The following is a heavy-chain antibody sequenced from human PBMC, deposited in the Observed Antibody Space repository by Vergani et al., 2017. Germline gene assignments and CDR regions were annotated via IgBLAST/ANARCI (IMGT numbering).Heavy chain of an antibody. CDR3: AKANPRNSGYDYLYYYHAMDV. V-gene: IGHV3-23*04. Sequence: EVQLVESGGDLVQPGGSLRLSCAASGFTFNHYAMNWVRQAPGKGLEWVAGISGSGGSTYYAVPVKGRFTISRDSSKNTLYLQMNSLSAGDTAVYYCAKANPRNSGYDYLYYYHAMDVWGQGTTVTVSS. CDR1: GFTFNHYA. J-gene: IGHJ6*02. CDR2: ISGSGGST. D-gene: IGHD5-12*01.